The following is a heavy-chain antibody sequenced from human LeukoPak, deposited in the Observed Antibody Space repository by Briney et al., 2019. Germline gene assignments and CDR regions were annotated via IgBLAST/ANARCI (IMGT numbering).Heavy chain of an antibody. CDR3: ASSYSSSWSHQYDAFDI. D-gene: IGHD6-13*01. J-gene: IGHJ3*02. Sequence: GGPLRLSCAASGFTFSSYWMSWVRQAPGKGLEWVANIKQDGSEKYYVDSVKGRFTISRDNAKNSLYLQMNSLRAEDTAVYYCASSYSSSWSHQYDAFDIWGQGTMVTVSS. V-gene: IGHV3-7*01. CDR1: GFTFSSYW. CDR2: IKQDGSEK.